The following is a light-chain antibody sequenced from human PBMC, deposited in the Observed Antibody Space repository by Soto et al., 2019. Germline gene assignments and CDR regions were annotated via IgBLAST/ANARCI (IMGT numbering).Light chain of an antibody. J-gene: IGLJ1*01. CDR1: SSDVGGYNY. Sequence: LTNTASFTGSPGQSSTITCTGTSSDVGGYNYVSCYQQHPGKAPNLMIYEVSNRHSGVSNRFSGSKSGNTAPLTISGLQAEDEADYYCTSYTSSIPYVFGTGTKVTVL. V-gene: IGLV2-14*01. CDR2: EVS. CDR3: TSYTSSIPYV.